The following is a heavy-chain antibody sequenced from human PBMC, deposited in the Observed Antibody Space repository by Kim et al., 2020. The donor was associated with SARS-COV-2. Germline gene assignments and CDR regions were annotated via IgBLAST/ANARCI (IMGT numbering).Heavy chain of an antibody. CDR2: K. CDR3: ANRNWGFGVGY. J-gene: IGHJ4*02. V-gene: IGHV3-30*02. Sequence: KFHADSVEGRFTISRDNSKNTLYLQMNSLRAEDTAVYYCANRNWGFGVGYWGQGTLVTVSS. D-gene: IGHD3-16*01.